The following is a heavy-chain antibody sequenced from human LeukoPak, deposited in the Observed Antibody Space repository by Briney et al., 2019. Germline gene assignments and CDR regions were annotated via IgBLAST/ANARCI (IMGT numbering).Heavy chain of an antibody. D-gene: IGHD1-26*01. Sequence: ASVKVSCKASGYTFTSYGISWVRQAPGQGLEWMGWISAYNGNTNYAQKLQGRVTMTTDTSTSTAYMELRSLRSDDTAVYYCARDPSGFGVGAMHYYYYYGMDVWGQGTTVTVSS. CDR2: ISAYNGNT. CDR1: GYTFTSYG. J-gene: IGHJ6*02. CDR3: ARDPSGFGVGAMHYYYYYGMDV. V-gene: IGHV1-18*01.